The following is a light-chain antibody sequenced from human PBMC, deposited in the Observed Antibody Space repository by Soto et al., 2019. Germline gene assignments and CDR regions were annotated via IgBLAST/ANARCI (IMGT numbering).Light chain of an antibody. CDR1: QSVLYSSNNKNY. V-gene: IGKV4-1*01. Sequence: DIVMTQSPDSLAVSLGERATINCKSSQSVLYSSNNKNYLAWYQQRPGQPPKLLIYWASTRESGVPDRFSGSGSGTDFTLTSTSPQAEDVAVYYCQQYESTPPTFGQGTKLEIK. CDR3: QQYESTPPT. J-gene: IGKJ2*01. CDR2: WAS.